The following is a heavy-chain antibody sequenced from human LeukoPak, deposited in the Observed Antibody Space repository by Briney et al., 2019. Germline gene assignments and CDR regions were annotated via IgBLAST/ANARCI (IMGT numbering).Heavy chain of an antibody. CDR3: AKDGPLLWFGPTDA. J-gene: IGHJ5*02. CDR2: VSSTGSGT. V-gene: IGHV3-23*01. CDR1: GFTFSTYG. D-gene: IGHD3-10*01. Sequence: PGGSLRLSCVASGFTFSTYGMSWVRQAPGKGLEWVAAVSSTGSGTYYPDSLKGRFIISRDNSQSTVFLQMNSLRPEDTAFYFCAKDGPLLWFGPTDAWGQGILVTVSS.